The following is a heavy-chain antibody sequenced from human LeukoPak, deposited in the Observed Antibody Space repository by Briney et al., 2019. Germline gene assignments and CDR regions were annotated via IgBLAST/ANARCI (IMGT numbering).Heavy chain of an antibody. CDR3: ARSYGSGSYYTNWFDP. CDR1: GFSFSDYA. Sequence: GSLRLSCAASGFSFSDYAMNWVRQAPGKGLEWVAVIPYDGTNRYYADSVEGRFTISRDNSKNTLYLQMNSLRAEDTAVYYCARSYGSGSYYTNWFDPWGQGTLVTVSS. J-gene: IGHJ5*02. V-gene: IGHV3-30*04. CDR2: IPYDGTNR. D-gene: IGHD3-10*01.